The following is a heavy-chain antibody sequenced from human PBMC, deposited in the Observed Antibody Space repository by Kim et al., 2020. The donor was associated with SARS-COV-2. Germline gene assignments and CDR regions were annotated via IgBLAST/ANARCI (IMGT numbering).Heavy chain of an antibody. V-gene: IGHV1-58*01. Sequence: TNYAQKFQERVTNTRYMSTSTAYMELSSLRSEDAAVYYCAADGSSDAFDIWGQGTMVTVSS. J-gene: IGHJ3*02. D-gene: IGHD2-15*01. CDR2: T. CDR3: AADGSSDAFDI.